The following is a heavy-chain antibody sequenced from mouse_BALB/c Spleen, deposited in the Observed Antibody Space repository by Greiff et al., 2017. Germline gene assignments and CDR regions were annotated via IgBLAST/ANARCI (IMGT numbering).Heavy chain of an antibody. V-gene: IGHV1S81*02. J-gene: IGHJ3*01. Sequence: QVQLKQPGAELVKPGASVKLSCKASGYPFTSYWMHWVKQRPGQGLEWIGEINPSNGRTNYNEKFKSKATLTVDKSSSTAYMQLSSLTSEDSAVYYCARDYRYAWFAYWGQGTLVTVSA. CDR2: INPSNGRT. CDR1: GYPFTSYW. D-gene: IGHD2-14*01. CDR3: ARDYRYAWFAY.